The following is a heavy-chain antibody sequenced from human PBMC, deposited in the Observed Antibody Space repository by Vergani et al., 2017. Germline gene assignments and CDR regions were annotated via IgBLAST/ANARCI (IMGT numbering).Heavy chain of an antibody. D-gene: IGHD2-15*01. CDR3: ARDLGYCSGGSCSY. J-gene: IGHJ4*02. CDR1: GGTFSSYT. CDR2: IIPILGIA. Sequence: VQSGAEVKKPGSSVKVSCKASGGTFSSYTISWVRQAPGQGLEWMGRIIPILGIANYAQKFQGRVTITADKSTSTAYMELSSLRSEDTAVYYCARDLGYCSGGSCSYWGQGTLVTVSS. V-gene: IGHV1-69*08.